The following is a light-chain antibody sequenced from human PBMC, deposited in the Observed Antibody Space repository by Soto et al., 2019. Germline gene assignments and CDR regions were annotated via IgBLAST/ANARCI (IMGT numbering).Light chain of an antibody. CDR1: QSISSW. Sequence: DIQMTQSPSTLSASVGDRVTITCRASQSISSWLAWYQQKPGKAPKLLIYKASSLESGVPSRFSGSGSGTEFTLTICSLQPDDFATYYCQQYNSYLVTFGPGTKVDIK. CDR3: QQYNSYLVT. J-gene: IGKJ3*01. V-gene: IGKV1-5*03. CDR2: KAS.